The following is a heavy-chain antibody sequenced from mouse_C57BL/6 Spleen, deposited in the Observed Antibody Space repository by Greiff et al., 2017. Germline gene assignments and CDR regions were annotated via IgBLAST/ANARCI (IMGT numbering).Heavy chain of an antibody. CDR2: INYDGSST. J-gene: IGHJ1*03. CDR3: ARLITTAVEGYFDV. CDR1: GFTFSDYY. Sequence: EVKLVESEGGLVQPGSSMKLSCTASGFTFSDYYMAWVRQVPEKGLEWVANINYDGSSTYYLDSLKSRFIISRDNAKNILYLQMSSLKSEDTATYCWARLITTAVEGYFDVWGTGTTVTVSS. D-gene: IGHD1-1*01. V-gene: IGHV5-16*01.